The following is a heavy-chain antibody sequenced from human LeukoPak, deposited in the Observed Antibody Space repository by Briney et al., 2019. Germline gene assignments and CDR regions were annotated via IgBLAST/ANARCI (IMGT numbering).Heavy chain of an antibody. Sequence: ASVNVSFKASVGTFSSYAISWVRQAPGQGLEGMGGIIPIFGTANYAQKFQGRVTITADESTSTAYMELSSLRSEDTAVYYCARVAFSSSWHPESNYFQHWGQGTLVTVSS. J-gene: IGHJ1*01. CDR1: VGTFSSYA. CDR3: ARVAFSSSWHPESNYFQH. V-gene: IGHV1-69*13. D-gene: IGHD6-13*01. CDR2: IIPIFGTA.